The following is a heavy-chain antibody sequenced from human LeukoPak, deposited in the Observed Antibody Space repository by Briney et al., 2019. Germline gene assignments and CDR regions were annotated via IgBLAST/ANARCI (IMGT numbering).Heavy chain of an antibody. V-gene: IGHV4-4*07. Sequence: SETLSLTCSVSGGSINSYYWSWIRQPAGKGLEWIGRIYTSGSTNYNPSLKSRVTMSIDTSKNQFSLKLSSVTAADTAVYYCARVSGYCSGGACYSRRHFDHWGQGTLVTVSS. CDR1: GGSINSYY. CDR3: ARVSGYCSGGACYSRRHFDH. D-gene: IGHD2-15*01. CDR2: IYTSGST. J-gene: IGHJ4*02.